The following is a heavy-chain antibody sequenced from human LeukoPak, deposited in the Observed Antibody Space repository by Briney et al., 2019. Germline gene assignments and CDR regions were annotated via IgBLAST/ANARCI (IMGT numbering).Heavy chain of an antibody. D-gene: IGHD3-22*01. J-gene: IGHJ4*02. CDR2: ISGSGGST. V-gene: IGHV3-23*01. CDR3: AKAVGLYDSAYY. CDR1: GFTFSSYA. Sequence: PGGFLRLSCAASGFTFSSYAMSWVRQAPGKGLEWVSAISGSGGSTYYADSVKGRFTISRDNSKNTLYLQMNSLRAEDTAVYYCAKAVGLYDSAYYWGQGTLVTVSS.